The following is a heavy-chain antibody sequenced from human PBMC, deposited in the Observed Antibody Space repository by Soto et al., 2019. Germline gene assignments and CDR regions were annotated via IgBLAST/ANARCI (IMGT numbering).Heavy chain of an antibody. CDR1: GFTFSSYA. D-gene: IGHD6-6*01. CDR3: AKDTQLGGGGYYFDY. J-gene: IGHJ4*02. V-gene: IGHV3-23*01. Sequence: EVQLLESGGGLVQPGGSLRLSCAASGFTFSSYAMSWVRQAPGKGLEWVSAISGSGGSTYYADSVKGRFTISRDNSKNKLYLQMNSLRAEYTAVYYCAKDTQLGGGGYYFDYWGQGTLVTVSS. CDR2: ISGSGGST.